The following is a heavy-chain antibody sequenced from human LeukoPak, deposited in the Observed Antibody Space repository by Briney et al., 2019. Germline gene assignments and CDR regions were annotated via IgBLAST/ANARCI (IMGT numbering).Heavy chain of an antibody. D-gene: IGHD6-13*01. J-gene: IGHJ3*01. CDR2: INPNSGGT. CDR3: ARDEAADGTNALDV. CDR1: EYTFTDYC. V-gene: IGHV1-2*02. Sequence: ASVKVSCKGSEYTFTDYCMHWVRLAPEQGLEWMGWINPNSGGTNYAQRFQGRVTMTRDTSISTAYMELNRLRSDDTAVYYCARDEAADGTNALDVWGQGTMVTVSS.